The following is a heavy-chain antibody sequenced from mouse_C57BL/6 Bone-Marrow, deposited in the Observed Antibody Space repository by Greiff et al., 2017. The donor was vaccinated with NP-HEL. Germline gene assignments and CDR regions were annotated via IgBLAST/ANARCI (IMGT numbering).Heavy chain of an antibody. CDR1: GFSLTSYG. CDR3: ARNPFPSYYYAMDY. Sequence: QVQLKESGPGLVQPSQSLSITCTVSGFSLTSYGVHWVRQSPGKGLEWLGVIWSGGSTDYNAAFISRLSISKDNSKSQVFFKMNSLQADDTAIYYCARNPFPSYYYAMDYWGQGTSVTVSS. D-gene: IGHD6-1*01. J-gene: IGHJ4*01. V-gene: IGHV2-2*01. CDR2: IWSGGST.